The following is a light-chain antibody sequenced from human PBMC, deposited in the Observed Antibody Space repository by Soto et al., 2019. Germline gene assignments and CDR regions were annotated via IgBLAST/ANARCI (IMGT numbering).Light chain of an antibody. CDR1: QSVSSY. V-gene: IGKV3-11*01. CDR3: QQRSNWPPRYT. Sequence: EIVLTQSPATLPLSPGERATLSCRASQSVSSYLAWYQQKPGQAPRLLIYDASNRATGIPARFSGSGSGTDFTLTISSLEPEDFAVYDCQQRSNWPPRYTFGQGTKLEIK. CDR2: DAS. J-gene: IGKJ2*01.